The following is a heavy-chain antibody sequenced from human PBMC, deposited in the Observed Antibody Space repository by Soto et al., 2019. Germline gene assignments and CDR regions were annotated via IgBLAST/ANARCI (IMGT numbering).Heavy chain of an antibody. J-gene: IGHJ4*02. Sequence: QITLKESGPTLVKPTQTLTLTCTFSGFSLTTRGVGVGWIRQPPGKALEWLALIYWDDDEGYSPSLKSRLTTTTDTSKNQVVLTMINMAPVDTATYYCAHRPRGYSYHFDYWRQGTLVTVSS. CDR2: IYWDDDE. CDR3: AHRPRGYSYHFDY. CDR1: GFSLTTRGVG. D-gene: IGHD5-18*01. V-gene: IGHV2-5*02.